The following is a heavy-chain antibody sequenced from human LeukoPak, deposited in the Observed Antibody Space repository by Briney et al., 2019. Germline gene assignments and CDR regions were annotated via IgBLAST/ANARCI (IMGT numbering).Heavy chain of an antibody. J-gene: IGHJ4*02. V-gene: IGHV3-23*01. Sequence: GGSLRLSCAASGFTFSSYAMSRVRQAPGKGLEWVSAISGSGGSTYYADSVKGRFTISRDNSKNTLYLQMNSLRAEDTAVYYCAKDVGYCSGGSCRAFDYWGQGTLVTVSS. D-gene: IGHD2-15*01. CDR1: GFTFSSYA. CDR3: AKDVGYCSGGSCRAFDY. CDR2: ISGSGGST.